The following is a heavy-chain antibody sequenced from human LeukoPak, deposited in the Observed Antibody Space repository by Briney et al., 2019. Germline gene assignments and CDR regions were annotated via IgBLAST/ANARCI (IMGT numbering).Heavy chain of an antibody. V-gene: IGHV3-48*04. CDR1: GFTFSSYG. CDR3: ARVIRGTGGDWLDP. J-gene: IGHJ5*02. CDR2: ITSSSST. D-gene: IGHD1-1*01. Sequence: GGSLRLSCAASGFTFSSYGMHWVRQAPGKGLEWVAYITSSSSTNYADSVKGRFSVSRDNAKNSLFLQMNGLRAEDTAVYYCARVIRGTGGDWLDPWGQGTLVTVSS.